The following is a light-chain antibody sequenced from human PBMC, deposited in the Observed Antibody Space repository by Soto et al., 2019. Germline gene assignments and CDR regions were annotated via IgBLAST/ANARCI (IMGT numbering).Light chain of an antibody. Sequence: QSVLTQAASVSGSPGQSITISCAGSSSDVGNYDLVSWFQHHPGKAPKLILFEVSHRPSGVSNRFSGSKSGNTASLTISGLQAEDEADYYCSSYTGISTLPYVFGTGTKLTVL. V-gene: IGLV2-14*01. CDR2: EVS. J-gene: IGLJ1*01. CDR1: SSDVGNYDL. CDR3: SSYTGISTLPYV.